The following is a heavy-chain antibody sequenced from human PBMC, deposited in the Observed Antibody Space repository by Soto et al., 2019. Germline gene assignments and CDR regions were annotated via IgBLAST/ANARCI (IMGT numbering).Heavy chain of an antibody. CDR2: INPNSGGT. D-gene: IGHD6-13*01. J-gene: IGHJ6*02. CDR3: ARPYSSSWYRTGGMDV. CDR1: GYTFTGYY. V-gene: IGHV1-2*02. Sequence: EASVKVSCKASGYTFTGYYMHWVRQAPGQGLEWMGWINPNSGGTNYAQKFQGGVTMTRDTSISTAYMELSRLRSDDTAVYYCARPYSSSWYRTGGMDVWGQGTTVTVSS.